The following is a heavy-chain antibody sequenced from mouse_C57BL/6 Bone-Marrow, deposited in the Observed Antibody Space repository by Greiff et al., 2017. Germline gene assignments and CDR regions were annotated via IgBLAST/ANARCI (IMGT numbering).Heavy chain of an antibody. J-gene: IGHJ2*01. V-gene: IGHV1-55*01. CDR2: IYPGSGST. Sequence: VQLQQPGAELVKPGASVKMSCKASGYTFTSYWITWVKQRPGQGLEWIGDIYPGSGSTNYNEKFKSKATLTVDTSSSTAYMQLSSLTSEDSAVYYCARPYYYYGSSYCYFDYWGQGTTLTVSS. CDR1: GYTFTSYW. CDR3: ARPYYYYGSSYCYFDY. D-gene: IGHD1-1*01.